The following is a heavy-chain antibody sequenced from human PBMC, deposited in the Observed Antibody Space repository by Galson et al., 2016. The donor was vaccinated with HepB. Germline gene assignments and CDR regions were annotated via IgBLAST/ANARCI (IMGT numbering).Heavy chain of an antibody. D-gene: IGHD2-15*01. V-gene: IGHV3-21*01. CDR2: ITSRSNYR. CDR1: RFTFSSYS. J-gene: IGHJ6*02. CDR3: ARDPRRYCSGGFCYSNPGYDGMDV. Sequence: SLRLSCAASRFTFSSYSMNWVRQAPGKGLEWISSITSRSNYRYYADSVKGRFTISRDNTKNSLYLQMNSLRAEDTAVYYCARDPRRYCSGGFCYSNPGYDGMDVWGQGTTVIVSS.